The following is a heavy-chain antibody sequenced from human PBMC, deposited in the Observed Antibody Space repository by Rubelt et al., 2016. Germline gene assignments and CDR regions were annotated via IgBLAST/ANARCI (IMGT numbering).Heavy chain of an antibody. CDR2: IKQDGSEI. Sequence: EVQLVESGGGLVQPGGSLRLSCAASGFIFSGYWMSWVRQDPGKGLEWVANIKQDGSEIHYVDSVKGRFTTPREHAKNSLYLQMTGLRAEYTAVNYCAMDKGWYDSSPYSFDYWGQGTLVTVSS. CDR3: AMDKGWYDSSPYSFDY. CDR1: GFIFSGYW. V-gene: IGHV3-7*04. D-gene: IGHD3-22*01. J-gene: IGHJ4*02.